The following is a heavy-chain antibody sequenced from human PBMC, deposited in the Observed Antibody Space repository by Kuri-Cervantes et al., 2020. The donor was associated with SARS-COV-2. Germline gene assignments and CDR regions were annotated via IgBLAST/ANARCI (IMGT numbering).Heavy chain of an antibody. V-gene: IGHV5-51*07. J-gene: IGHJ4*02. CDR1: GYNFANYW. CDR2: IYPSDSDT. D-gene: IGHD6-13*01. Sequence: GGSLRLSCKGSGYNFANYWIGWVHQMPGKGLEWMGMIYPSDSDTRYSPSFQGQVTISADKSISTAYLQWSSLKASDTAMYYCARGPQIGSWFDYWGQGTLVTVSS. CDR3: ARGPQIGSWFDY.